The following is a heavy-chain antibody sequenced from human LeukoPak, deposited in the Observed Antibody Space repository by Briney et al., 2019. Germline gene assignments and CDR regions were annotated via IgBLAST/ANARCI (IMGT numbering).Heavy chain of an antibody. CDR2: IIPIFGTA. CDR3: ARGVLYGLYSSSSEVYAFDI. V-gene: IGHV1-69*05. Sequence: EASVKVSCKASGGTFSSYAISWVRQAPGQGLEWMGGIIPIFGTANYAQKFQGRVTITTDESTSTAYMELSSLRSEDTAVYYCARGVLYGLYSSSSEVYAFDIWGQGTMVTVSS. CDR1: GGTFSSYA. D-gene: IGHD6-6*01. J-gene: IGHJ3*02.